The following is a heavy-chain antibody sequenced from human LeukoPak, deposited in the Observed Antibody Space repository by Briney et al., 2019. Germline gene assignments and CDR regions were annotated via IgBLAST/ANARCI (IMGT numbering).Heavy chain of an antibody. CDR1: GYTFGNYW. CDR2: IYPGDSDT. Sequence: KPGESLKISCQGSGYTFGNYWIAWVRQMPGKGLEPMGIIYPGDSDTRYSPSFRGQVTFSADKSISTAYLQWSSLKASDTAMYYCARLSDGYNDYWGQGTLVTVSS. V-gene: IGHV5-51*01. CDR3: ARLSDGYNDY. D-gene: IGHD5-24*01. J-gene: IGHJ4*02.